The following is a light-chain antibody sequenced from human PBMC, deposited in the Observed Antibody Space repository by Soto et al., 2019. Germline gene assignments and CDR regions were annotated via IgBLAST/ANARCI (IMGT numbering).Light chain of an antibody. CDR1: QSISTY. CDR3: QQSHSFPRT. J-gene: IGKJ1*01. Sequence: DIQMTQSPSSLSASVGDRVTITCRASQSISTYLNWYQQKPGNAPKVLIFAASSLLSGVPSRFSGSGSGTDFTLTIPSLQPEDFATYYCQQSHSFPRTFGQGTKV. CDR2: AAS. V-gene: IGKV1-39*01.